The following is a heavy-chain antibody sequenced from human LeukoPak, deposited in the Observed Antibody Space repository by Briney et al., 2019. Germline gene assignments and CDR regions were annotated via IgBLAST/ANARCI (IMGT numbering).Heavy chain of an antibody. D-gene: IGHD3-16*01. CDR1: GFTFRSYA. CDR3: ARDSGMGGEAAFDI. V-gene: IGHV3-30*04. CDR2: ISDDGSNQ. J-gene: IGHJ3*02. Sequence: GGSLRLSCAASGFTFRSYAMHWVRQAPGKGLEWVAVISDDGSNQYYADSVKGRFTISRDNAKNSLYLQMNSLRAEDTAVYYCARDSGMGGEAAFDIWGQGTMVTVSS.